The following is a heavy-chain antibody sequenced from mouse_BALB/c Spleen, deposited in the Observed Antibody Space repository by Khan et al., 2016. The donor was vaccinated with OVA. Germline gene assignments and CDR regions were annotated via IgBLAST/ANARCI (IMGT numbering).Heavy chain of an antibody. CDR3: ARGGITTGYFDY. CDR2: IYPGDGNS. Sequence: LQESGTELARPGASVKLSCKASGYTFTSYWMQWVKQRPGQGLEWIGAIYPGDGNSRYTQKFKGKATLTADKSSSTAYMQLSSLASEDSAVYYWARGGITTGYFDYWGQGTTLTVSS. V-gene: IGHV1-87*01. CDR1: GYTFTSYW. J-gene: IGHJ2*01. D-gene: IGHD1-1*01.